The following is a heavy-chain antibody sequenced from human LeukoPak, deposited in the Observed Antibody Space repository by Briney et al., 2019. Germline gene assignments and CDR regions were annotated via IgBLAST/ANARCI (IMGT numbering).Heavy chain of an antibody. V-gene: IGHV3-11*01. CDR3: ARAGGTGFWSGPDNYGLDV. CDR2: ISGRSGVI. Sequence: GGSLRLSCAASGFSFSDYFMTWIRQAPGKGPEWVSHISGRSGVISYADSVKGRFTISRDNAKNSVYLQMNGLRAGDTGVYYCARAGGTGFWSGPDNYGLDVWGQGTTVTVFS. CDR1: GFSFSDYF. J-gene: IGHJ6*02. D-gene: IGHD3-3*01.